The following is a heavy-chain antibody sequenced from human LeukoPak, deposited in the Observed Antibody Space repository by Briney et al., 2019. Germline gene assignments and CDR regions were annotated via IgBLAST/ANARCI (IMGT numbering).Heavy chain of an antibody. V-gene: IGHV3-23*01. CDR2: ISGSGGST. J-gene: IGHJ4*02. D-gene: IGHD5-18*01. Sequence: GGSLRLSCAASGFTFSSYAMSWVRQAPGKGLEWVSAISGSGGSTYYADSVKGRFTISRDNSKNTLYLQMNSLRAEDTAVYYCARGLLRDGYTYTYSFDYWGQGALVTVSS. CDR1: GFTFSSYA. CDR3: ARGLLRDGYTYTYSFDY.